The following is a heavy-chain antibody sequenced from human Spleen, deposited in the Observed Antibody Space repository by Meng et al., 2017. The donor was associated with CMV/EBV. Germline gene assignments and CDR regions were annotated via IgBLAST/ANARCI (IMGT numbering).Heavy chain of an antibody. V-gene: IGHV5-51*01. D-gene: IGHD3-10*01. CDR1: YSFTNYW. CDR2: IYPGDSAP. J-gene: IGHJ4*02. Sequence: YSFTNYWIGWVRQMPGKGLEWMGIIYPGDSAPRYSPSFQGHITISADKSINTAYLQWNSLKASDTAMYYCATLRGSGSYYSPFVDYWGQGTLVTVSS. CDR3: ATLRGSGSYYSPFVDY.